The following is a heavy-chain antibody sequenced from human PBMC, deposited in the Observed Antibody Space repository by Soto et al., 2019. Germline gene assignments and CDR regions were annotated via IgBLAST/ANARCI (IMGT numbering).Heavy chain of an antibody. CDR2: IYHAGSV. Sequence: SSETLSLTCAVSGYSIGSGYYWAWIRQSPGKGLEWIGSIYHAGSVYYNPSLNGRVALSMDTSKNHFSLKLTSVTAADTAVYYCARTFGYYGMDVWGQGTTVTVSS. CDR1: GYSIGSGYY. D-gene: IGHD3-16*01. CDR3: ARTFGYYGMDV. J-gene: IGHJ6*02. V-gene: IGHV4-38-2*01.